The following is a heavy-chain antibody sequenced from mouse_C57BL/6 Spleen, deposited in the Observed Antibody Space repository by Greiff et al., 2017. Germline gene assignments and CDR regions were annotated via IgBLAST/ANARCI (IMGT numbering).Heavy chain of an antibody. CDR1: GYAFSSYW. CDR2: IYPSDSDT. V-gene: IGHV1-74*01. D-gene: IGHD2-12*01. Sequence: VQLVQSGAELVKPGASVKVSCKASGYAFSSYWMHWVKQRPGQGLEWIGRIYPSDSDTNYNRKFKGKATMTVDKSSSTAYMQLSSLTSGDSAVCYCAITTYWGQGTALTVSS. J-gene: IGHJ2*01. CDR3: AITTY.